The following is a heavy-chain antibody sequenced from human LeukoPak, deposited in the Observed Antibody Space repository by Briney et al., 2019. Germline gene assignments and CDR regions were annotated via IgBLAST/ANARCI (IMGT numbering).Heavy chain of an antibody. CDR1: GGSISSSSYY. Sequence: SETLSLTCTVSGGSISSSSYYWGWIRQPPGKGLEWIGSIYYSGSTYYNPSLKSRVTISVDTSKNQFSLKLSSVTAADTAVYYCARGDYGDYAGYYMDVWGKGTTVTISS. CDR3: ARGDYGDYAGYYMDV. V-gene: IGHV4-39*01. D-gene: IGHD4-17*01. CDR2: IYYSGST. J-gene: IGHJ6*03.